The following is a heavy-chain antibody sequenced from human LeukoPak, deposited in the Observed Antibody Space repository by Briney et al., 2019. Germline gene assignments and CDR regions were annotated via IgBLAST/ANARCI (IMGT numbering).Heavy chain of an antibody. Sequence: GGSLRLSCAASGFTFSSYSMNWVRQAPGKGLEWVSYISSSSSTIYYADSVKGRFTISRDNAKNSLYLQMNSLRAEDTAVYYCARGPSIAVAGTEFDYWGQGTLVTVSS. J-gene: IGHJ4*02. CDR2: ISSSSSTI. V-gene: IGHV3-48*04. CDR3: ARGPSIAVAGTEFDY. D-gene: IGHD6-19*01. CDR1: GFTFSSYS.